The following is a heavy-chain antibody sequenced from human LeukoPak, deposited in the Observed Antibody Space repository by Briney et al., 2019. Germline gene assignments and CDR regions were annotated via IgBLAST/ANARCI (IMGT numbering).Heavy chain of an antibody. CDR1: GYTFTGYY. Sequence: GASVKVSCKASGYTFTGYYMHWVRQAPGQGLEWMGRINPNSGGTNYAQKFQGRVTMTRDTSISTAYMELSRLRSDDTAVYYCARDKRAYATWFDPVGQGTLVTVSS. D-gene: IGHD1-26*01. V-gene: IGHV1-2*06. J-gene: IGHJ5*02. CDR2: INPNSGGT. CDR3: ARDKRAYATWFDP.